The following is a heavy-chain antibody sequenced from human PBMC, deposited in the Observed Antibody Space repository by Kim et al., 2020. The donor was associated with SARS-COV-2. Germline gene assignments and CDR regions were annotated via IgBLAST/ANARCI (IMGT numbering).Heavy chain of an antibody. CDR2: IIPIFGTA. V-gene: IGHV1-69*13. J-gene: IGHJ5*02. CDR3: AREAPPGNWFDP. CDR1: GGTFSSYA. Sequence: SVKVSCKASGGTFSSYAISWVRQAPGQGLEWMGGIIPIFGTANYAQKFQGRVTITADESTSTAYMELSSLRSEDTAVYYCAREAPPGNWFDPWGQGTLVTVSS.